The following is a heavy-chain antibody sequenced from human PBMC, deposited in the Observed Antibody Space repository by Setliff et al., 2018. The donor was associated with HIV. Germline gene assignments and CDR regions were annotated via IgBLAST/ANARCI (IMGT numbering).Heavy chain of an antibody. Sequence: SVKVSCKASRSTFNSHTINWVRQAPGQGLEWMGGIIPISGTVNYAQKFWGRVTITTHESTSTAYMELSSLRSEDTAVYYCARDFGGYCSSMSCPGLFDPWGQGTLVTVSS. D-gene: IGHD2-2*01. CDR2: IIPISGTV. J-gene: IGHJ5*02. CDR3: ARDFGGYCSSMSCPGLFDP. V-gene: IGHV1-69*05. CDR1: RSTFNSHT.